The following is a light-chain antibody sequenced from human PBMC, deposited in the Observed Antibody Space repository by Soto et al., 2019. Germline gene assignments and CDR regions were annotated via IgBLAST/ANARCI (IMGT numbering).Light chain of an antibody. Sequence: QSALTQPASVSGSPGQSITISCTGTSSDVGSFNLVSWYQQHPGKAPKLMIYEVTKRPSGVSNRFSGSKSGNTASLTISGLQSEDEAAYYCCSYAGSSTYNVMFGGGTQLTVL. CDR2: EVT. CDR1: SSDVGSFNL. J-gene: IGLJ3*02. V-gene: IGLV2-23*02. CDR3: CSYAGSSTYNVM.